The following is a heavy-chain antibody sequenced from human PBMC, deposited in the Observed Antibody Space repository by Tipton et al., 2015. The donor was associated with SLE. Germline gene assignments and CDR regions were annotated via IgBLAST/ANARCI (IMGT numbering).Heavy chain of an antibody. CDR3: ARDPGTRYGMDV. CDR2: VHYSGTT. CDR1: GGSVTSSDYY. V-gene: IGHV4-61*08. D-gene: IGHD3-9*01. J-gene: IGHJ6*02. Sequence: TLSLTCTVSGGSVTSSDYYWGWIRQPPGKGLEWIGHVHYSGTTNYNPSVRSRVTISVDASKNQVSLKLTSVTAADTAIYYCARDPGTRYGMDVWGQGTTVTVSS.